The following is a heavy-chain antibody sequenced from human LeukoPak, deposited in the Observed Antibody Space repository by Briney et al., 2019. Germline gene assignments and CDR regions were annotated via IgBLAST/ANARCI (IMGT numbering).Heavy chain of an antibody. D-gene: IGHD2-2*02. V-gene: IGHV1-46*03. CDR2: INPSGGST. Sequence: ASVKVSCKASGYTFTSYYMHWVRQAPGQGLEWMGIINPSGGSTSYAQKFQGRVTMTRDTTTSTVYMELSSLRSEDTAVYYCARGYCSSTSCYTPVYWGQGTLVTVSS. J-gene: IGHJ4*02. CDR1: GYTFTSYY. CDR3: ARGYCSSTSCYTPVY.